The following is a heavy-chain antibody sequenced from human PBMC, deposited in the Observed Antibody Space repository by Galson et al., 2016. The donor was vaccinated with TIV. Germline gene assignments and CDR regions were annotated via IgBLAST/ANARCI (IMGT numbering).Heavy chain of an antibody. CDR3: VRYSSGRDCFEY. CDR1: GFIFKSYS. Sequence: SLRLSCAASGFIFKSYSMNWVRQAPGKGLEWVSSISSSSDYTYYVDSVKGRFTISRDNAKNSLFLQMDSLRVEDTAVYYCVRYSSGRDCFEYWGQGTLVTVSS. J-gene: IGHJ4*02. V-gene: IGHV3-21*01. CDR2: ISSSSDYT. D-gene: IGHD6-19*01.